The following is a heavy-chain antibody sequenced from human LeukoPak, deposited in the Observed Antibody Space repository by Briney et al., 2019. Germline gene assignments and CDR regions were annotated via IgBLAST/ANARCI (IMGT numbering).Heavy chain of an antibody. CDR2: ISAYNGNT. CDR1: GYTFTSYG. CDR3: ARDPGWPMITFGGVIAFDY. Sequence: ASVKVSCKASGYTFTSYGISWVRQAPGQGLEWMGWISAYNGNTNYAQKLQGRVTMTTDTSTSTAYMELGSLRSDDTAVYYCARDPGWPMITFGGVIAFDYWGQGTLVTVSS. D-gene: IGHD3-16*02. V-gene: IGHV1-18*01. J-gene: IGHJ4*02.